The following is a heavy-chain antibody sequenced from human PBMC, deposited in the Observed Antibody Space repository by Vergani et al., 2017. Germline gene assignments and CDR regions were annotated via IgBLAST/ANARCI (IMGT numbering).Heavy chain of an antibody. CDR1: GFSFSSFG. CDR2: IHYDGSHE. J-gene: IGHJ4*02. CDR3: ARDRGCATISYYFSGALDD. Sequence: QVQLVESGGGVVQPGRSLRLACAASGFSFSSFGFHWVRQAPGKGLEWVAFIHYDGSHEYCIDSVKGRFTISRDNSKNTLILQMNGLRAENTAVYYCARDRGCATISYYFSGALDDWGLGTLVSVSS. V-gene: IGHV3-33*01. D-gene: IGHD1-26*01.